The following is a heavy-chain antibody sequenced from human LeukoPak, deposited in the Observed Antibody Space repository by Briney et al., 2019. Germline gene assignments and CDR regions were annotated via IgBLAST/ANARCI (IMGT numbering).Heavy chain of an antibody. Sequence: PGGSLRLSCAASGLTFSDYYMSWIRQAPGKGLEWVSYISSSGSTIYYADSVKGRFTISRDNAKNSLYLQMNSLRAEDTAVYYCATPFARDAFDIWGQGTMVTVSS. J-gene: IGHJ3*02. CDR1: GLTFSDYY. V-gene: IGHV3-11*01. CDR2: ISSSGSTI. CDR3: ATPFARDAFDI.